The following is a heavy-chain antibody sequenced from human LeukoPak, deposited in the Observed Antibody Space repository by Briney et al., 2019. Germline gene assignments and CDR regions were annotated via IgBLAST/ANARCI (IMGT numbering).Heavy chain of an antibody. D-gene: IGHD2/OR15-2a*01. Sequence: SVKVSCKASGGTFHSNVINWVREAPGQGLEWMGGIIPFVGTAAYSQKFQGRVTMTADGSTGTAYMDLSSLRSEDTAVYFCATSQSVITAAFHIWGQGTMVTVS. CDR3: ATSQSVITAAFHI. CDR1: GGTFHSNV. J-gene: IGHJ3*02. V-gene: IGHV1-69*13. CDR2: IIPFVGTA.